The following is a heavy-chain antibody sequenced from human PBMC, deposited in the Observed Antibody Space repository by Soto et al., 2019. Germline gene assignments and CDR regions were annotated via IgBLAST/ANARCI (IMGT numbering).Heavy chain of an antibody. Sequence: GGSLRLSCAASGFTFSSYGMHWVRQAPGKGLEWVAVISSSRSNIYYADSVKGRFTISRDNAKNSLYLQMNSLRAEDTAVYYCAGDRREPEEKDTAMDYYYYYMDVWGKGTTVTVSS. CDR2: ISSSRSNI. D-gene: IGHD5-18*01. CDR1: GFTFSSYG. CDR3: AGDRREPEEKDTAMDYYYYYMDV. V-gene: IGHV3-21*04. J-gene: IGHJ6*03.